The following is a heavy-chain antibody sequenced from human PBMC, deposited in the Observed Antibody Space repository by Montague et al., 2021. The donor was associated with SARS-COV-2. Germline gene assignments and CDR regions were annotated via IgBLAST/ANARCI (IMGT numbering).Heavy chain of an antibody. V-gene: IGHV3-11*05. Sequence: SLRLSCAASGFIFSDYNMTWIRQTPGKGLEWISYINGASSRTNYADSVKGRFTISRDNAKNSLFLQMNSLRVEDTAVYYCARGISLLDPWGQGTLVTVSS. CDR2: INGASSRT. CDR1: GFIFSDYN. J-gene: IGHJ5*02. CDR3: ARGISLLDP.